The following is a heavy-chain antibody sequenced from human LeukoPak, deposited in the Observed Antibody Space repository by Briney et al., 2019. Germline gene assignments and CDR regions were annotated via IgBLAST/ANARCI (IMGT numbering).Heavy chain of an antibody. CDR3: AKKGYSNGWRDSYYFDC. J-gene: IGHJ4*02. Sequence: PGGSLRLSCAASRFTFSSYSMNRVRQAPGKGLEWVSSISSSGSYIYYADSVKGRFTISRDNSKLYLQMNSLRAEDTAVYYCAKKGYSNGWRDSYYFDCWGQGTLVTVSS. CDR1: RFTFSSYS. CDR2: ISSSGSYI. D-gene: IGHD6-19*01. V-gene: IGHV3-21*01.